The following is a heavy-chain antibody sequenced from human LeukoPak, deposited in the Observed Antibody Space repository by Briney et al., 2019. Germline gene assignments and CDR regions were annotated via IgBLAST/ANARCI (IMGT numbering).Heavy chain of an antibody. CDR3: ARGGTYSGYDEAHDY. Sequence: ASVKVSCKASGYTFTGYYMHWVRQAPGQGLEWMGWISAYNGNTNYAQKLQGRVTMTTDTSTSTAYMELRSLRSDDTAVYYCARGGTYSGYDEAHDYWGQGTLVTVSS. D-gene: IGHD5-12*01. CDR2: ISAYNGNT. V-gene: IGHV1-18*04. J-gene: IGHJ4*02. CDR1: GYTFTGYY.